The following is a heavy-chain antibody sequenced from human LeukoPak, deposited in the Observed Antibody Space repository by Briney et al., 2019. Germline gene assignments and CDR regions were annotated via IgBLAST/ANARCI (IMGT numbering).Heavy chain of an antibody. J-gene: IGHJ2*01. CDR2: IYYSGST. Sequence: SETLSLTCTVSGGSISSHYWSWIRQPPGKGLEWIGYIYYSGSTNYNPSLKSRVTISVDTSKNQFSLKLSSVIAADTAVYYCARYYYYDSSGYSSPDFDLWGRGTLVTVSS. CDR3: ARYYYYDSSGYSSPDFDL. V-gene: IGHV4-59*11. D-gene: IGHD3-22*01. CDR1: GGSISSHY.